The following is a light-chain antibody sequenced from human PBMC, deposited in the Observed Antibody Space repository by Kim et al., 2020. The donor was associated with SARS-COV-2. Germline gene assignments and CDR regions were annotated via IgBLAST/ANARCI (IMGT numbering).Light chain of an antibody. CDR3: QQYNNWPPLT. CDR2: GAS. Sequence: GEREKQTGRERKRVGGNVGGYKKKQGKEPRSGIYGASTRATGVPARFSGSGYGTEFTLTISSMQSEDFAVYYCQQYNNWPPLTFGPGTKVDIK. CDR1: KRVGGN. V-gene: IGKV3-15*01. J-gene: IGKJ3*01.